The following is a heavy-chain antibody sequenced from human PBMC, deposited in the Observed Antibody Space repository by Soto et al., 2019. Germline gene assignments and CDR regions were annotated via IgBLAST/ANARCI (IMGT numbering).Heavy chain of an antibody. D-gene: IGHD2-2*01. V-gene: IGHV4-30-2*01. Sequence: PSETLRLTYAVSGGTISDRGYPWSWIRQPPGKGLEWIGYIYHSGSTYYNPSLKSRVTISVDRSKNQFSLKLSSVTAADTAVYYCARVPDRWGQGTLVTVSS. CDR1: GGTISDRGYP. J-gene: IGHJ5*02. CDR3: ARVPDR. CDR2: IYHSGST.